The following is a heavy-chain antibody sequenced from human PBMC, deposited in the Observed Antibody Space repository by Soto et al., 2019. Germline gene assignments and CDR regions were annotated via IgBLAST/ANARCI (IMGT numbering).Heavy chain of an antibody. V-gene: IGHV4-39*01. CDR2: IYYSGST. J-gene: IGHJ4*02. CDR1: GGSISSSSYY. Sequence: SETLSLTCTVSGGSISSSSYYWGWIRQPPGKGLEWIGSIYYSGSTYYNPSLKSRVTISVDTSKNQFSLKLSSVTAADTAVYYCARQLSYGSDELPFDYWGQGTLVTVSS. CDR3: ARQLSYGSDELPFDY. D-gene: IGHD3-10*01.